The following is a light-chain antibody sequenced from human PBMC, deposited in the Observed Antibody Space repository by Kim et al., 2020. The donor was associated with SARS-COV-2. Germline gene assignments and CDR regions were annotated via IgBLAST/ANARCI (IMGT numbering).Light chain of an antibody. J-gene: IGKJ2*01. Sequence: DIQMTQSPSSLSASVGDRVTITCRASQSISSYLNWYQQKPGKAPKLLIYAASSLQSGVPSRFSGSGSGTDFTLTISSLQPEDFATYYCQQSYRAFGQGTQAGD. V-gene: IGKV1-39*01. CDR3: QQSYRA. CDR2: AAS. CDR1: QSISSY.